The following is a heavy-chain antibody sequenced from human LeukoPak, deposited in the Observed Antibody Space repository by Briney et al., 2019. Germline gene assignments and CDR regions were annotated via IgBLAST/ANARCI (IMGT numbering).Heavy chain of an antibody. CDR1: QFTFNGSW. CDR2: MDPTGSQK. D-gene: IGHD1-1*01. CDR3: AIWTSGNY. Sequence: PGGSLRLSCAVSQFTFNGSWINWVRQAPGMGLEWVANMDPTGSQKRYVDSVRGRFTISKDNPGASLYLDMHSLRAEDTAIYYCAIWTSGNYWGQGSLVTVSS. J-gene: IGHJ4*02. V-gene: IGHV3-7*01.